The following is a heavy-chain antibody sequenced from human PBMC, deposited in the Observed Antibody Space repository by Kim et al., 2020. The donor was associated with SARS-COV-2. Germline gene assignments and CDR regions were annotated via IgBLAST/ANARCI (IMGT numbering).Heavy chain of an antibody. V-gene: IGHV1-46*01. CDR2: INPSGGST. D-gene: IGHD2-21*01. J-gene: IGHJ6*02. CDR1: GYTFTSYY. CDR3: ARDDCEATKYYYYYGMDV. Sequence: ASVKVSCKASGYTFTSYYMHWVRQAPGQGLEWMGIINPSGGSTSYAQKFQGRVTMTRDTSTSTVYMELSSLRSEDTAVYYCARDDCEATKYYYYYGMDVWGQGTTVTVSS.